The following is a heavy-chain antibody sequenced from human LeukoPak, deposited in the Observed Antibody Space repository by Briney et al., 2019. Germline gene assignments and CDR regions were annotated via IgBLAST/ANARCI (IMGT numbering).Heavy chain of an antibody. V-gene: IGHV3-33*01. Sequence: PGGSLRLSCAASGFTFSSYGMHWVRQAPGKGLEWVAVIWYDGSNKYYADSVKGRFTISRDNSKNTLYLQMNSLRAEDTAVYYCARDPYYYDSSGYYGGYYFDYWGQGTLVTVSS. J-gene: IGHJ4*02. CDR3: ARDPYYYDSSGYYGGYYFDY. CDR1: GFTFSSYG. CDR2: IWYDGSNK. D-gene: IGHD3-22*01.